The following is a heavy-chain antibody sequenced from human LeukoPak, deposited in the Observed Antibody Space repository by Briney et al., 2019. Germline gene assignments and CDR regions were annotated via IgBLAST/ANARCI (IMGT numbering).Heavy chain of an antibody. J-gene: IGHJ4*02. CDR3: ARRAISGYSGREYYFDY. CDR2: IYYSGST. Sequence: PSETLSLTCTVSGGSISSSSYYWGWIRQPPGKGLEWIGSIYYSGSTYYNPSLKSRVTISVDTSKNQFSLKLSSVTAADTAVYYCARRAISGYSGREYYFDYCGQGTLVTVSS. CDR1: GGSISSSSYY. D-gene: IGHD1-26*01. V-gene: IGHV4-39*01.